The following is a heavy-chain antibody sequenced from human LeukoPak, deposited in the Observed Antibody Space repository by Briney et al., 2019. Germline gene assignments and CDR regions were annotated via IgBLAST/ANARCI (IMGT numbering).Heavy chain of an antibody. CDR2: ISWNSGSI. CDR3: AKDPHSDSSGYYYTYFDY. CDR1: GFTFGDYA. D-gene: IGHD3-22*01. Sequence: GGSLRLSCAASGFTFGDYAMHWVRQAPGKGLEWVSGISWNSGSIGYADSVKGRFTISRDNAKNSLYLQMNSLRAEDTALYYCAKDPHSDSSGYYYTYFDYWGQGTLVTVSS. V-gene: IGHV3-9*01. J-gene: IGHJ4*02.